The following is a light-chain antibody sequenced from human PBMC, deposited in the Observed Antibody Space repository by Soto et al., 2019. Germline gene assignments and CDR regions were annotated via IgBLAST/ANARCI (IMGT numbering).Light chain of an antibody. V-gene: IGKV3-15*01. CDR2: RAS. Sequence: EIMITQPPATLSVSPGERVTLHCRASQSVTSNLAWYQHKPGQSPRLLIYRASARATGVPDRFSGSGSGTEFTLTISSLQSEDFAVYYCQQYNNWPPITFGQGTRLEIK. J-gene: IGKJ5*01. CDR1: QSVTSN. CDR3: QQYNNWPPIT.